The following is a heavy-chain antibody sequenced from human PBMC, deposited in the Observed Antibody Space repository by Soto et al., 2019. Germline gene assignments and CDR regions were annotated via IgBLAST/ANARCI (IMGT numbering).Heavy chain of an antibody. CDR2: IYQSGRT. J-gene: IGHJ4*02. D-gene: IGHD3-9*01. CDR3: ARHPGYYDVLTGSSTYYFDS. CDR1: GCAVSSSNW. V-gene: IGHV4-4*02. Sequence: PSETLSLTCAVSGCAVSSSNWWSWFRQPPGKGLEWIGEIYQSGRTNYNPSLKSRVTISVDNSKNQFSLRLKSLTAADTAVYYCARHPGYYDVLTGSSTYYFDSWGQGTLVTVSS.